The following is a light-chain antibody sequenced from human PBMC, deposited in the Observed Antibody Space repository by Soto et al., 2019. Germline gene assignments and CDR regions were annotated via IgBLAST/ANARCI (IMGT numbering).Light chain of an antibody. CDR1: SSDIGDYDY. J-gene: IGLJ2*01. CDR2: EVT. CDR3: SSSARRNNFL. V-gene: IGLV2-8*01. Sequence: QSVLTQPPSASGSPGQSVTISCTGTSSDIGDYDYVSWYQQHPGKAPKLIIYEVTKRPSGVPDRFSGSKSGNSASLTVSGRQDEEDGGYYFSSSARRNNFLLGGGAQ.